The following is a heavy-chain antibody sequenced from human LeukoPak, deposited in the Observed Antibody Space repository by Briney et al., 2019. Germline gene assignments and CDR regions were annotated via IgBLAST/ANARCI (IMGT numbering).Heavy chain of an antibody. CDR2: IKQDGSEE. Sequence: GGSLRLSCAASGFTFSSYWMSWVRQAPGKGLEWVANIKQDGSEEYYVDSVKGRFTISRDNAKNSLYLQMNSLRAEDTAVYYCARRFPLFGDAFDIWGQGTMVTVSS. J-gene: IGHJ3*02. CDR3: ARRFPLFGDAFDI. D-gene: IGHD3-16*01. V-gene: IGHV3-7*01. CDR1: GFTFSSYW.